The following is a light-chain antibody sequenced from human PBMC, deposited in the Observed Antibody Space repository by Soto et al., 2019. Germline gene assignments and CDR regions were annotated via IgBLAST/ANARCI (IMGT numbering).Light chain of an antibody. CDR2: AAS. Sequence: IQMTQSPSSLSASVGDRVTITFRASLGIVSHLGWYQQKPGKAPNLLIYAASSLQSGVPSRFSGSGSGTEFTLTITSLQPDDFGVYYCQQYKSSSTFGQGTKVDIK. J-gene: IGKJ1*01. CDR3: QQYKSSST. CDR1: LGIVSH. V-gene: IGKV1-17*01.